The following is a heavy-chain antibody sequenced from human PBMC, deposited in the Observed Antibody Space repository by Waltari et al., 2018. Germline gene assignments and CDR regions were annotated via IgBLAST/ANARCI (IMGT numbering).Heavy chain of an antibody. CDR3: VKYSGFDYFFDY. D-gene: IGHD5-12*01. Sequence: QMQLVESGGGVVQPGRSLRLSCAASGFSFSNWNMPWVRQAPGQGLWWVAGISNDGSTKDYADSVKSRFTVSRENSKNTLYLQINSLRDDDTAVYYCVKYSGFDYFFDYWGQGTLVTVSS. V-gene: IGHV3-30*18. J-gene: IGHJ4*02. CDR2: ISNDGSTK. CDR1: GFSFSNWN.